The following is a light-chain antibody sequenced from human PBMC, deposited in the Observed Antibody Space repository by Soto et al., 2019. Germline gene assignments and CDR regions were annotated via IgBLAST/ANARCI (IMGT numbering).Light chain of an antibody. Sequence: EIVLTQAPGTLSLSHGERATLSCRASQSVSNNYLAWYQQKPGQAPRLLIFGASSRATGVPARFSGSGSGTEFTLTINSLQSEDFAVYFCQQYYKWPLTFGPGTKVDI. CDR3: QQYYKWPLT. CDR2: GAS. V-gene: IGKV3-15*01. J-gene: IGKJ3*01. CDR1: QSVSNN.